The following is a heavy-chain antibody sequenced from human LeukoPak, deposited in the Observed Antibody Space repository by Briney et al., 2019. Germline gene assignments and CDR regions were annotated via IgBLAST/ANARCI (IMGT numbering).Heavy chain of an antibody. D-gene: IGHD6-13*01. Sequence: PGGSLRLPCATAGFIFSDFWMTWVRQAPGKGLEWVANIKQDGSLTFYMGSAKGRFTISRDNAKSSLYLQMNSLRVGDTAIYYCVRDSYTREWHEIESDYWGQGTLVTVSS. J-gene: IGHJ4*02. CDR2: IKQDGSLT. CDR1: GFIFSDFW. V-gene: IGHV3-7*03. CDR3: VRDSYTREWHEIESDY.